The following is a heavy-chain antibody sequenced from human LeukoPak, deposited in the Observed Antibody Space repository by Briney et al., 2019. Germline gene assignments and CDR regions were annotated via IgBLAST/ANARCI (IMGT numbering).Heavy chain of an antibody. V-gene: IGHV3-30*04. CDR3: ARVGTSCGSPGLDY. Sequence: GGSLRLSCAASGFTFSSYAMHWVRQAPGKGLEWVAVISYDGSNKYYADSVKGRFTISRDNSKNTLYLQMNSLRAEDTAVYYWARVGTSCGSPGLDYWGQGTLVTVSS. J-gene: IGHJ4*02. CDR2: ISYDGSNK. CDR1: GFTFSSYA. D-gene: IGHD2-15*01.